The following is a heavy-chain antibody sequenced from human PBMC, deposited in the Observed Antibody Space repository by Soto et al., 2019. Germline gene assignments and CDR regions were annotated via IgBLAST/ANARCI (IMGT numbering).Heavy chain of an antibody. CDR3: AREGTFGGSVDY. J-gene: IGHJ4*02. CDR2: INPSGGST. CDR1: GYTFTSYY. D-gene: IGHD3-3*01. V-gene: IGHV1-46*01. Sequence: VSVKVSCKASGYTFTSYYMHWVRQAPGQGLEWMGIINPSGGSTSYAQKFQGRVTISVDTSKNQFSLKLSSVTAADTAVYYCAREGTFGGSVDYWGQGTLVTVSS.